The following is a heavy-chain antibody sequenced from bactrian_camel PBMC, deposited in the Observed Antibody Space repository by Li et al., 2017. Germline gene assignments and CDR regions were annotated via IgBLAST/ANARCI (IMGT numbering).Heavy chain of an antibody. Sequence: LVESGGGSVQAGGSLRLSCKPGPWYITNYCMGWFRQAPGKEREGVASVHTEAGTTYYADSVKGRFTISQDKDKGTVYLQMASLKPDDTAMYYCAADDRRYCSSGNAVLVRGLRAYKYGGLGTQVTVS. V-gene: IGHV3S1*01. J-gene: IGHJ4*01. CDR2: VHTEAGTT. D-gene: IGHD1*01. CDR1: PWYITNYC. CDR3: AADDRRYCSSGNAVLVRGLRAYKY.